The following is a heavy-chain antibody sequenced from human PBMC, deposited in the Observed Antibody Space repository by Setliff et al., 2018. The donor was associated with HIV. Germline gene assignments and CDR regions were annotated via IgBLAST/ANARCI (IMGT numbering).Heavy chain of an antibody. D-gene: IGHD2-15*01. Sequence: SVKVSCKASGGTFSDYTVNWARQAPGQGLEWMGRIIPIIGIENYAQKFQGRVTITADKSTSTAYMELNSLRSDDTAIYYCARSDCSSVRCYLGHAFEIWGQGTMVTV. J-gene: IGHJ3*02. CDR3: ARSDCSSVRCYLGHAFEI. CDR2: IIPIIGIE. V-gene: IGHV1-69*02. CDR1: GGTFSDYT.